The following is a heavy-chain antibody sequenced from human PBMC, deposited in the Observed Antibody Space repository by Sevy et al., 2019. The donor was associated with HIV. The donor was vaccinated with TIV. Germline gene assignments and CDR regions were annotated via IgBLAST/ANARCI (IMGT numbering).Heavy chain of an antibody. D-gene: IGHD1-26*01. Sequence: ASVKVSCKASGYNVNNYYIHWVRQAPGQGLQWMGVSNPTSSSTYYPPKFQGRVTMTRDTSTSTVSLDLSSLRSEDTAVYHCARGDGTGRCFDSWGQRTLVTVSS. CDR1: GYNVNNYY. CDR3: ARGDGTGRCFDS. CDR2: SNPTSSST. V-gene: IGHV1-46*02. J-gene: IGHJ4*02.